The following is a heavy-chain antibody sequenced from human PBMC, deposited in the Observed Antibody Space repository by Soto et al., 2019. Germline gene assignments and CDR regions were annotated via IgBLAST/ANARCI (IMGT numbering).Heavy chain of an antibody. Sequence: GASLRLSCASSAFTFSSYAMQCGRQAPANGLEWVAVISYDGSNKYYADSVKGRFTISIDNSKNTLYLQMNSLRAEDTAVYYCARDGFVPAAISSGGYYGMDVWGQGTTVTVSS. CDR3: ARDGFVPAAISSGGYYGMDV. D-gene: IGHD2-2*01. CDR2: ISYDGSNK. J-gene: IGHJ6*02. CDR1: AFTFSSYA. V-gene: IGHV3-30-3*01.